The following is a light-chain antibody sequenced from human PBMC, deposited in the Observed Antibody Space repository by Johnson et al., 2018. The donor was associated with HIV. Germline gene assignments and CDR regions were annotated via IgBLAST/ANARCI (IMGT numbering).Light chain of an antibody. Sequence: VLTQPPSVSAAPGQKVTISCSGSNSNIGNNFVSWYQQFPGTAPGLLIYENNKRPSGIADRFSGSKSGTSATLGITGLQTGDEADYYCGTWDSSLSAHYVFGTGTKVTVL. CDR3: GTWDSSLSAHYV. J-gene: IGLJ1*01. CDR1: NSNIGNNF. V-gene: IGLV1-51*02. CDR2: ENN.